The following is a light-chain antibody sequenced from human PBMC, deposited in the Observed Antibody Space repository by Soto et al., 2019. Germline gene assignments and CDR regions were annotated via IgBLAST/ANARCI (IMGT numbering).Light chain of an antibody. CDR2: EVS. CDR1: SSDVGGYNY. CDR3: SSYTSSSTYV. Sequence: QSVLTQPASVSGSPGQSITIYCTGTSSDVGGYNYVSWSQQHPGKAPQLMIYEVSNRPSGVSNRFSGSKSGNTASLTISGLQAEDEADYYCSSYTSSSTYVFGTGTKLTVL. V-gene: IGLV2-14*01. J-gene: IGLJ1*01.